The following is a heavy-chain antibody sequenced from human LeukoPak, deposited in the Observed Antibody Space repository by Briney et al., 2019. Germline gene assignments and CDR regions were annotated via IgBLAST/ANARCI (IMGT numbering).Heavy chain of an antibody. CDR3: ARHSVLGGYYFDY. CDR2: IYYSGST. V-gene: IGHV4-39*01. D-gene: IGHD2/OR15-2a*01. J-gene: IGHJ4*02. Sequence: SETLSLTCTVSGGSISSSSYYWGWIRQPPGKGLEWIGSIYYSGSTYYNPSLKSRVTISADTSKNQFSLKLSSVTAADTAVYYCARHSVLGGYYFDYWGQGTLVTVSS. CDR1: GGSISSSSYY.